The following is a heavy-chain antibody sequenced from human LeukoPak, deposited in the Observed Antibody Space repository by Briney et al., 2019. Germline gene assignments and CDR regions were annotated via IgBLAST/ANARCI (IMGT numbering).Heavy chain of an antibody. D-gene: IGHD5-12*01. J-gene: IGHJ4*02. CDR3: ARSAYSGYDYDY. CDR1: GFTFSSYW. V-gene: IGHV3-74*01. CDR2: INSDGSST. Sequence: GGSLRLSCAASGFTFSSYWMHWVRQAPGKGLVWVSRINSDGSSTSYADSVKGRFTISRDNAKNTLYLQMNSLRAEDTAVYYCARSAYSGYDYDYWGQGTLVTVSS.